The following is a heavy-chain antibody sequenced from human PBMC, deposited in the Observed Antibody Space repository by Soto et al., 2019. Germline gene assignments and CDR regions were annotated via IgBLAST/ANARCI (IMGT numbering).Heavy chain of an antibody. CDR1: GFTFSSYA. D-gene: IGHD6-19*01. J-gene: IGHJ4*02. CDR3: ARDWMGSGWYW. V-gene: IGHV3-30-3*01. Sequence: QVQLVESGGGVAQPGRSLRLSCAASGFTFSSYAMHWVRQAPGKGLEWVAVISYDGSNKYYADSVKGRFTISRDNSKNTLYLQMNSLRAEDTAVYYCARDWMGSGWYWWGQGTLVTVSS. CDR2: ISYDGSNK.